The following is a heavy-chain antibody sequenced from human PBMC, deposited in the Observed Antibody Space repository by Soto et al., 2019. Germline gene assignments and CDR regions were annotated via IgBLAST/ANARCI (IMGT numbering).Heavy chain of an antibody. Sequence: QVQLQESAPGLVKPSETLSLTCTVSGGSVSSGSYYWSWIRQPPGKGLEWIGYIYYSGSTNYNPSLNSRITISIDTSKNQFALRLSSVTTADTAVYYCARYSSGHSPWGQGTLVTVSS. V-gene: IGHV4-61*01. CDR1: GGSVSSGSYY. J-gene: IGHJ5*02. D-gene: IGHD6-19*01. CDR3: ARYSSGHSP. CDR2: IYYSGST.